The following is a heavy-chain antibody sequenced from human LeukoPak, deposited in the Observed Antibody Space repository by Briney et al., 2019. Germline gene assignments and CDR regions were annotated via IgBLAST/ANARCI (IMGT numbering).Heavy chain of an antibody. CDR1: GFTFDDDA. CDR2: INWNGGST. CDR3: ARASEYYDSSGYYGWYFDL. J-gene: IGHJ2*01. D-gene: IGHD3-22*01. Sequence: PGGSLRLSCAASGFTFDDDAMSWVRQAPGKGLEWVSGINWNGGSTGYADSVKGRFTISRDNAKNSLYLQMNSLRAEDTALYYCARASEYYDSSGYYGWYFDLWGRGTLVTVSS. V-gene: IGHV3-20*04.